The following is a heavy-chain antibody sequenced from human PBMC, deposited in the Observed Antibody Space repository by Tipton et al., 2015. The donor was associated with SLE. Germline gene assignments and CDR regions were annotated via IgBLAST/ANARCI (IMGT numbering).Heavy chain of an antibody. J-gene: IGHJ3*02. CDR1: GYTFITYD. CDR3: ARGSATFDI. CDR2: MNPYSGTT. V-gene: IGHV1-8*01. Sequence: QLVQPGPEVKKPGASVRVSCKASGYTFITYDINWVRQATGQGLEWMGWMNPYSGTTGYAQKFQGRVTMTRNTSIGTAYMELSSLRSEDTAVYYCARGSATFDIWGQGTMVTVSS.